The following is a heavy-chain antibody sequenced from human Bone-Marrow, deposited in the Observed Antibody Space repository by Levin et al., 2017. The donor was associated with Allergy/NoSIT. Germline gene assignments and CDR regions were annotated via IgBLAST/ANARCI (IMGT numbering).Heavy chain of an antibody. Sequence: LSLTCAASGFTFSSYAMSWVRQAPGKGLEWVSAISGSGGSTYYADSVKGRFTISRDNSKNTLYLQMNSLRAEDTAVYYCAKGGVRGVIITWSDYWGQGTLVTVSS. J-gene: IGHJ4*02. D-gene: IGHD3-10*01. CDR2: ISGSGGST. CDR1: GFTFSSYA. CDR3: AKGGVRGVIITWSDY. V-gene: IGHV3-23*01.